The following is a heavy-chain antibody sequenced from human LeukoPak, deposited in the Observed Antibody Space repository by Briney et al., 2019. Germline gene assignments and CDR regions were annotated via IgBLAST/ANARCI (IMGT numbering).Heavy chain of an antibody. J-gene: IGHJ6*03. CDR1: GFTFSSLW. CDR3: TKDRQGPNQYHMDV. CDR2: INQDGGTT. V-gene: IGHV3-7*01. Sequence: PGGSLRLSCAASGFTFSSLWMSWVRQAPGRGPEWVASINQDGGTTYYVASVKGRFTISRDNAKNSLSLQMSSLRAEDTAVYYCTKDRQGPNQYHMDVWGKGTTVTVSS.